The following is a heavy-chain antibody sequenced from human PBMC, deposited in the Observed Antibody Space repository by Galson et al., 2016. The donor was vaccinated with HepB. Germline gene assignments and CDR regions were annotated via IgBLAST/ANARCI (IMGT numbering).Heavy chain of an antibody. CDR3: AVGGHVDY. J-gene: IGHJ4*02. Sequence: SLRLSCAASGFTFSNYWMHWVRQAPGKGLVWVSHITIDGSTTTYADSVKGRFTISRDNSKNTLYLQMNSLRAEDTAVYYCAVGGHVDYCGQGTLVTVSS. CDR2: ITIDGSTT. CDR1: GFTFSNYW. D-gene: IGHD1-26*01. V-gene: IGHV3-74*01.